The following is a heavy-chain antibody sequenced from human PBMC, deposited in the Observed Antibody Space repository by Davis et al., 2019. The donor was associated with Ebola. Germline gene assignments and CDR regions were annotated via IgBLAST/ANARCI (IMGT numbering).Heavy chain of an antibody. CDR3: ARGRQNYDSSGYYSGDGAFDI. CDR1: GFTFSSYE. J-gene: IGHJ3*02. CDR2: ISSSGSTI. V-gene: IGHV3-48*03. D-gene: IGHD3-22*01. Sequence: PGGSLRLSCAASGFTFSSYEMNWVRQAPGKGLEWVSYISSSGSTIYYADSVKGRFTISRDNAKNSLYLQMNSLRAEDTAVYYCARGRQNYDSSGYYSGDGAFDIWGQGTMVTVSS.